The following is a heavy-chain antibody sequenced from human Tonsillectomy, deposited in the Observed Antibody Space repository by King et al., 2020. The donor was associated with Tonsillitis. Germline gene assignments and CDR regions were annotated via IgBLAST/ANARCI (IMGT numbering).Heavy chain of an antibody. CDR2: ISSSSSYI. CDR1: GFTFRSYS. D-gene: IGHD1-26*01. V-gene: IGHV3-21*01. J-gene: IGHJ6*02. Sequence: VQLVESGGGLVKPGGSLRLSCAASGFTFRSYSMNWVRQAPGKGLEWVSSISSSSSYIYYADPVKGRFTISRDNAKKSLYLQMNSLRAEDTAVYYCARPRKNPRSYWDYYYGMDVWGQGTTVTVSS. CDR3: ARPRKNPRSYWDYYYGMDV.